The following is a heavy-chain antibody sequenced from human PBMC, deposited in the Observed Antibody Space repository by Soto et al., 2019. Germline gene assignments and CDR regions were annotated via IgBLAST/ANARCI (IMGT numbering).Heavy chain of an antibody. CDR1: GYSFTNYW. V-gene: IGHV5-51*01. J-gene: IGHJ6*02. D-gene: IGHD3-22*01. CDR3: ARLRSGYYESRSNYYYYGMDV. CDR2: IYPGDSDT. Sequence: GESLKISCKCSGYSFTNYWIGWVRQMPGKGLGWIGIIYPGDSDTRHSPSFQGQVTISADKSISTAYLQWSSVKASYTAMYYCARLRSGYYESRSNYYYYGMDVWGQGTTVTVSS.